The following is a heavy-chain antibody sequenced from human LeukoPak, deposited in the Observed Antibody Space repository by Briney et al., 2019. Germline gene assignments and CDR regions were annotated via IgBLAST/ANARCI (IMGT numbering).Heavy chain of an antibody. CDR2: INHSGST. CDR1: GGSFSGCY. J-gene: IGHJ4*02. Sequence: KSSETLSLTCAVYGGSFSGCYWSWIRQPPGKGLEWIGEINHSGSTNYNPSLKSRVTISVDTSKNQFSLKLSSVTAADTAVYYCARGWPRRSIAVAGSGDLDYWGQGTLVTVSS. V-gene: IGHV4-34*01. D-gene: IGHD6-19*01. CDR3: ARGWPRRSIAVAGSGDLDY.